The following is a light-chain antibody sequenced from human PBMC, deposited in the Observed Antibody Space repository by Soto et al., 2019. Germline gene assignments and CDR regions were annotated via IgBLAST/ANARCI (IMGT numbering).Light chain of an antibody. CDR2: GAS. CDR3: QQYGSSPPA. J-gene: IGKJ3*01. V-gene: IGKV3-20*01. Sequence: EIVLTQSPGTLSLSPGERATLSCRASQSVTSSYLAWYQQKPGQAPRLLIYGASRRATGIPDRFSGSGSGTDFTLTISRLEPEEFAVYYCQQYGSSPPAFGPGTKVDIK. CDR1: QSVTSSY.